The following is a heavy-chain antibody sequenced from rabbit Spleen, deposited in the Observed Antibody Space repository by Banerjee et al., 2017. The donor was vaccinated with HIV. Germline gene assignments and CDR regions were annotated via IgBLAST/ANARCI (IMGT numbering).Heavy chain of an antibody. CDR2: IYAGSSGST. D-gene: IGHD6-1*01. CDR3: ARDYTYGYAGYAYASGPRLDL. CDR1: GFSFSSSYY. Sequence: QSLEESGGDLVKPGASLTLTCTASGFSFSSSYYMCWVRQAPGKGLEWIACIYAGSSGSTYYASWAKGRFTISKTSSTTVTLQMTSLTAADTATYFCARDYTYGYAGYAYASGPRLDLWGPGTLVTVS. J-gene: IGHJ3*01. V-gene: IGHV1S40*01.